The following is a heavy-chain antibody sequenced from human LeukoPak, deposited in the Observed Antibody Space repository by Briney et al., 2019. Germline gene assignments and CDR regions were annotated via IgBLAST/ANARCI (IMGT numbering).Heavy chain of an antibody. CDR1: GYSFTSYW. J-gene: IGHJ6*02. V-gene: IGHV5-51*01. CDR3: ATTSNTVAGHYYYGMDV. D-gene: IGHD6-19*01. Sequence: GESLKISCKGSGYSFTSYWIGWVRQMPGKGLEWMGIIYPGDSDTRYSPSFQGQVTISADKSISTAYLQWSSLEASDTAMYYCATTSNTVAGHYYYGMDVWGQGTTVTVSS. CDR2: IYPGDSDT.